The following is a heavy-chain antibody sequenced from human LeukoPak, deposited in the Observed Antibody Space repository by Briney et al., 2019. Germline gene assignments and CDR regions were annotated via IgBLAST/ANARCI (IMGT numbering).Heavy chain of an antibody. J-gene: IGHJ4*02. V-gene: IGHV3-53*05. Sequence: GGSLRLSCAASGFTVSSNYMSWVRQAPGKGLEWVSVIYSGGSTYYADSVKGRFTISRDNSKNTLHLQMNSLRAEDTAVYYCAKDVPTAYFDYWGQGTLVTASS. CDR1: GFTVSSNY. CDR3: AKDVPTAYFDY. CDR2: IYSGGST. D-gene: IGHD1-1*01.